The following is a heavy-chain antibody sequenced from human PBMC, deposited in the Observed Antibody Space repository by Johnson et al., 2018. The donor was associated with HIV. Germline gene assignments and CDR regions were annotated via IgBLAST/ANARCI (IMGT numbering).Heavy chain of an antibody. V-gene: IGHV3-20*04. J-gene: IGHJ3*02. CDR3: AKDVVLRYFDWLSPASSDAFDI. Sequence: VQLVESGGGVVRPGGSLRLSCAASGFTFDYYGMSWVRQAPGKGLEWVSGINWNGGSTGYADSVEGRFTISRVNAKNSLYLQMNSLRAEDTAVYYCAKDVVLRYFDWLSPASSDAFDIWGQGTMVTISS. D-gene: IGHD3-9*01. CDR2: INWNGGST. CDR1: GFTFDYYG.